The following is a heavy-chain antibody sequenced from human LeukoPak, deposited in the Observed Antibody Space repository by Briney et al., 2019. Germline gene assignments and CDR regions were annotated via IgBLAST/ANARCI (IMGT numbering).Heavy chain of an antibody. J-gene: IGHJ3*02. V-gene: IGHV4-4*07. CDR1: GGSISSYY. D-gene: IGHD3-22*01. Sequence: SETLSLTCTVSGGSISSYYWSWIRQPAGKGLEWIGRIYTSGSTNYNPSLKSRVTMSVDTSKNQFSLKLSSVTAADTAVYYCAQTYYYDSSGYTPIDAFDIWGQGTMVTVSS. CDR2: IYTSGST. CDR3: AQTYYYDSSGYTPIDAFDI.